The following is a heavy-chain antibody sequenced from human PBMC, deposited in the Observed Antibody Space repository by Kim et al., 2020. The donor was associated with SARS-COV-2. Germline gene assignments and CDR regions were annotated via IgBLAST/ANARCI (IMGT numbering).Heavy chain of an antibody. CDR1: GFTFSSYG. Sequence: GGSLRLSCAASGFTFSSYGMHWVRQAPGKGLEWVAHVHYDGTNRYYADSEKGRFTISRDNYKNTLYLQMNSRRGEDTAVYYCARDWIAVRPGGFDPWGQG. J-gene: IGHJ5*02. CDR2: VHYDGTNR. D-gene: IGHD6-6*01. V-gene: IGHV3-30*02. CDR3: ARDWIAVRPGGFDP.